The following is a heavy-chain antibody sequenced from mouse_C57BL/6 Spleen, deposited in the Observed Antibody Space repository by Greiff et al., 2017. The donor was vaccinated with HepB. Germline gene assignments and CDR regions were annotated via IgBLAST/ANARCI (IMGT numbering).Heavy chain of an antibody. V-gene: IGHV1-39*01. CDR2: INPNYGTT. J-gene: IGHJ1*03. CDR1: GYSYTDYN. CDR3: ALYGSSYVRYFDV. D-gene: IGHD1-1*01. Sequence: VQLKQSGPELVKPGASVKISCKASGYSYTDYNMNWVKQSNGKSLEWIGVINPNYGTTSYNQKFKGKATLTVDQSSSTAYMQLNSLTSEDSAVYYCALYGSSYVRYFDVWGTGTTVTVSS.